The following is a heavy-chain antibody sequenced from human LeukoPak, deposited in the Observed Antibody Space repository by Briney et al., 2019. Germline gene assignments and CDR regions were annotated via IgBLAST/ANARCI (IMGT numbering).Heavy chain of an antibody. CDR2: VGGSGDRT. CDR1: GFIFSTHA. J-gene: IGHJ4*02. Sequence: GGSLRLSCAASGFIFSTHAMSWVRQAPGKGLEWVSGVGGSGDRTYYADSVRGRFITSRDNSKNTVYLQMSGLRAEDTATYYCVREKYSSGNYYFDYWGQGTLVTVSS. D-gene: IGHD6-19*01. V-gene: IGHV3-23*01. CDR3: VREKYSSGNYYFDY.